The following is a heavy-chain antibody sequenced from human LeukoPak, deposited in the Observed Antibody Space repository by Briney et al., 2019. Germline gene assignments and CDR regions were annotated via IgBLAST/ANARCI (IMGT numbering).Heavy chain of an antibody. CDR2: ISDSGGS. D-gene: IGHD6-13*01. V-gene: IGHV4-61*01. CDR1: GCFVSRAISY. J-gene: IGHJ4*02. Sequence: PSEPLDLTRSVSGCFVSRAISYWSWIRQPPGEGLEWIAYISDSGGSDYNPSLRGRVTISLDTSKNQFSLRLTSVTAADTAVYYCARVPAAGRGPVYWGQEAMVTVAS. CDR3: ARVPAAGRGPVY.